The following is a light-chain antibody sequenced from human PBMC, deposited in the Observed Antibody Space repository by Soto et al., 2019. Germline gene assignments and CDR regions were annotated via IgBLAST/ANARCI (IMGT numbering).Light chain of an antibody. V-gene: IGLV2-11*01. CDR2: DVT. CDR3: SSYTSTMTNV. Sequence: QSVLTQPRSVSGSPGQSVTISCTGTSSVVGAYNYVSWYRQHPGKAPKLIIYDVTKRPSGVPARFSGSKSGNTASLTISGLQAADEADYFCSSYTSTMTNVFGSGTKVTVL. J-gene: IGLJ1*01. CDR1: SSVVGAYNY.